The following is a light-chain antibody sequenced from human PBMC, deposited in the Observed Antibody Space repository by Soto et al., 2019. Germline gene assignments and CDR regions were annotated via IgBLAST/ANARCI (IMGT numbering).Light chain of an antibody. CDR3: QSFDTALSSSI. CDR1: SSNIGAYYD. CDR2: RNN. J-gene: IGLJ2*01. Sequence: QSVLTQPPSVSGAPGQRVTISCTGTSSNIGAYYDVNWYQIVPGKAPKLLISRNNNRPSGVPDRFSGSKSDTSASLAITGLQSEDEAEYYCQSFDTALSSSIFGGGTKLTGL. V-gene: IGLV1-40*01.